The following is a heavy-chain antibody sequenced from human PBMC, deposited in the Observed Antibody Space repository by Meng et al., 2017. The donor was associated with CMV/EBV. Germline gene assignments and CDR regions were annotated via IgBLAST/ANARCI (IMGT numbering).Heavy chain of an antibody. J-gene: IGHJ6*02. CDR1: GGSISSGDYY. V-gene: IGHV4-30-4*08. D-gene: IGHD3-3*01. CDR3: ARGISFNFGVVTLYYYYGMDV. CDR2: IYYSGST. Sequence: SETLSLTCTVSGGSISSGDYYWSWIRQLPGKGLEWIGYIYYSGSTYYNPSLKSRVTISVDTSKNQFSLKLSSVTAADTAVYYCARGISFNFGVVTLYYYYGMDVWGQGTTVTVSS.